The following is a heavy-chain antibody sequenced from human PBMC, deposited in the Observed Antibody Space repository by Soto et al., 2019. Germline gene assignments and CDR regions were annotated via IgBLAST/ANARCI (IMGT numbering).Heavy chain of an antibody. CDR1: GFTFSSYG. D-gene: IGHD6-6*01. V-gene: IGHV3-30*18. J-gene: IGHJ4*02. Sequence: WGSLRLSCAASGFTFSSYGMHWVRQAPGKGLEWVAVISYDGSNKYYADSVKGRFTISRDNSKNTLYLQMNSLRAEDTAVYYCAKDRSSSVFDYWGQGTLVTVSS. CDR2: ISYDGSNK. CDR3: AKDRSSSVFDY.